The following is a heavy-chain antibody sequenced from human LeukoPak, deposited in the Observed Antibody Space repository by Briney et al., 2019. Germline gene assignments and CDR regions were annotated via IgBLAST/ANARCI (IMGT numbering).Heavy chain of an antibody. V-gene: IGHV4-31*03. CDR3: ASLVDTAMVYDY. Sequence: SETLSLTCTVPGGSISSGGYYWSWIRQHPGKGLEWIGYIYYSGSTYYNPSLKSRVTISVDTSKNQFSLKLSSVTAADTAVYYCASLVDTAMVYDYWGQGTLVTVSS. CDR2: IYYSGST. J-gene: IGHJ4*02. CDR1: GGSISSGGYY. D-gene: IGHD5-18*01.